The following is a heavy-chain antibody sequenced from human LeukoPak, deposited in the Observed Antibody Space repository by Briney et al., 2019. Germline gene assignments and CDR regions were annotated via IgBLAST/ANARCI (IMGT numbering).Heavy chain of an antibody. CDR2: IQYDGSKK. V-gene: IGHV3-30*02. Sequence: HPGGSLRLSCVASGFTFSSNGMHWVRQAPGKGLEWVTFIQYDGSKKYYADSVKGRFTISRDNSKNTLYLEMNSLRAEDTAVYYCARGGSYLSAFDIWGQGTMVTVSS. CDR1: GFTFSSNG. J-gene: IGHJ3*02. CDR3: ARGGSYLSAFDI. D-gene: IGHD1-26*01.